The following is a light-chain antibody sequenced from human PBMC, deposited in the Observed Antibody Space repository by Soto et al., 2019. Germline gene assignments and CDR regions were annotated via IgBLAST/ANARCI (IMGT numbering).Light chain of an antibody. CDR3: QQYGSSGT. J-gene: IGKJ1*01. V-gene: IGKV3-20*01. CDR1: QSVSIS. Sequence: EIVLAQSPGTLSLSPGERATLSCRASQSVSISLAWYQQKPGQAPRLLIYDASNRATGIPDRFSGSGSGTDFTLTISRLEPEDFAVYYCQQYGSSGTFGQGTKVDIK. CDR2: DAS.